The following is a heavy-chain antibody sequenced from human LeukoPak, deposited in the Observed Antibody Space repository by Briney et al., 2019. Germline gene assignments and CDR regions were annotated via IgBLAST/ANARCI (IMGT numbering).Heavy chain of an antibody. J-gene: IGHJ6*03. CDR2: INHSGST. Sequence: SETLSLTCAVHGGSFSGYYWSWIRQPPGKGLEWIGEINHSGSTNYNPSLKSRVTISVDTSKNQFSLKLSSVTAADTAVYYCARGKGSSYGPDMDVWGKGTTVTVSS. D-gene: IGHD3-10*01. V-gene: IGHV4-34*01. CDR3: ARGKGSSYGPDMDV. CDR1: GGSFSGYY.